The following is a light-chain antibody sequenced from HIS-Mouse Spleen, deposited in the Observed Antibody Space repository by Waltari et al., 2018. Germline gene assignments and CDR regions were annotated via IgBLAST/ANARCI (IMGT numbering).Light chain of an antibody. V-gene: IGLV2-11*01. J-gene: IGLJ1*01. Sequence: QPAPTPHRPAFGAPARSFTIFSSGATSNVGGYYYFSWYQQHPGKAPELMIYDVSNRPSGVPDRFSGSKSGNTASLTISGLQAEDEADYYCCSYAGSYTLVFGAGTKVTVL. CDR3: CSYAGSYTLV. CDR2: DVS. CDR1: TSNVGGYYY.